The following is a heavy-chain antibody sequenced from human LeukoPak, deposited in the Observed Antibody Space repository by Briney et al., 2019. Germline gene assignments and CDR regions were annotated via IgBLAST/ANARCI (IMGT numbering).Heavy chain of an antibody. CDR2: ISSSSSYI. CDR1: GFTFSSYS. CDR3: ARDLPIAVAGTAGDY. J-gene: IGHJ4*02. Sequence: GGSLRLSCAASGFTFSSYSMNWVRQAPGKGLEWVSSISSSSSYIYYADSVKGRFTISRDNAKNSLYLQMNSLRAEDTAVYYCARDLPIAVAGTAGDYWGQGTLVTVSS. D-gene: IGHD6-19*01. V-gene: IGHV3-21*01.